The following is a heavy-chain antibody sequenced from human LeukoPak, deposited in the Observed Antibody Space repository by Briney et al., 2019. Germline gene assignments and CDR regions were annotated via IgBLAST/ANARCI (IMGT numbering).Heavy chain of an antibody. CDR1: GFTFNNYA. CDR2: ISGSGDTT. CDR3: AKAKTQAMVLPGNY. J-gene: IGHJ4*02. V-gene: IGHV3-23*01. Sequence: GGSLRLSCAASGFTFNNYAMNWVRQAPGKGLEWVSTISGSGDTTYYADSVKGRFTISRDNSKNTLYLQMNSLRAGDTAVYYCAKAKTQAMVLPGNYWGQGTLVAVSS. D-gene: IGHD5-18*01.